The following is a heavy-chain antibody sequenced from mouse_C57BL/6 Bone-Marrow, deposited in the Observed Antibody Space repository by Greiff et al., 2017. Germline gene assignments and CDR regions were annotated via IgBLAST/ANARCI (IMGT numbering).Heavy chain of an antibody. CDR3: ETRGVLIAGSLGY. Sequence: AQLQQSGAELARPGASVKLSCKASGYTFTSDGISWVKQRTGQGFEWIGEIYSRSGNTYYNEEFKGEATRTADNSSSTAYMEQRNLTFYDSAVYHRETRGVLIAGSLGYWGKGNTLTVSS. D-gene: IGHD1-1*01. CDR1: GYTFTSDG. J-gene: IGHJ2*01. V-gene: IGHV1-81*01. CDR2: IYSRSGNT.